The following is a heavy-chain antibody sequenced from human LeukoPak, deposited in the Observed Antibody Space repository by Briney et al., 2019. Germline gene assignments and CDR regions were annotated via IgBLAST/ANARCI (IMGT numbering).Heavy chain of an antibody. V-gene: IGHV3-30*04. Sequence: GGSLRLSCAASGFTFSSYAMHWVRQAPGKGLEWVAVISYDGSNKYYADSVKGRFTISRDNSKNTLYLQMNSLRAEDTAVYYCAKDRGRIAVAGSDYWGQGTLVTVSS. CDR2: ISYDGSNK. CDR3: AKDRGRIAVAGSDY. J-gene: IGHJ4*02. D-gene: IGHD6-19*01. CDR1: GFTFSSYA.